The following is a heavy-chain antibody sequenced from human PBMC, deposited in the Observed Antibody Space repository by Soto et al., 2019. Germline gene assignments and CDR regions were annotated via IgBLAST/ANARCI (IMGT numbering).Heavy chain of an antibody. Sequence: GGSLRLSCVASGFTFISSFMGWVRQAPGKGLEWVANINQDGSGTYYVDSVEGRFTISRDNAKDSLYLQMNSLRGEDTAVYYCARYFRGSGRYFFDYWGQGTLVTVSS. CDR3: ARYFRGSGRYFFDY. J-gene: IGHJ4*02. CDR2: INQDGSGT. D-gene: IGHD6-19*01. CDR1: GFTFISSF. V-gene: IGHV3-7*03.